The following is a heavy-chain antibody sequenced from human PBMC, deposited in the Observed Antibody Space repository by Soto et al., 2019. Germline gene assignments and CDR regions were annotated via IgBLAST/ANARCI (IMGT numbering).Heavy chain of an antibody. V-gene: IGHV1-18*01. Sequence: QVQLVQSGAEVKKPGASVKVSCKASGYTFTSYGISWVRQAPGQGLEWMGWISAYNGNTNYAQKLQGRVTMTTGTSTSTAYMELRSLRSVDTAVYYCARESFGSSGWYPDAFDIWGQGTMVTVSS. CDR3: ARESFGSSGWYPDAFDI. J-gene: IGHJ3*02. CDR1: GYTFTSYG. CDR2: ISAYNGNT. D-gene: IGHD6-19*01.